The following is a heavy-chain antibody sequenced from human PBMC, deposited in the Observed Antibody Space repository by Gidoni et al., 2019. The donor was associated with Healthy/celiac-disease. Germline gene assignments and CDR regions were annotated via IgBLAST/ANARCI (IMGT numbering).Heavy chain of an antibody. D-gene: IGHD6-19*01. CDR3: ARRIAVAEHDHFDY. CDR1: GGSFRGYY. Sequence: QVQLQQWGAGLLKPSETLSLTCAVYGGSFRGYYWSWTRQPPGKGLEWIGESNHSGSTNYNPSLKRRVTISVDTSKNQFSLKLSSGTAADTAVYYCARRIAVAEHDHFDYWGQGTLVTVSS. CDR2: SNHSGST. V-gene: IGHV4-34*01. J-gene: IGHJ4*02.